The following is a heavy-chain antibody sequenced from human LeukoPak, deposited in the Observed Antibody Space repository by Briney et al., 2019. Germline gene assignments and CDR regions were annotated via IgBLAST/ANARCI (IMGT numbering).Heavy chain of an antibody. CDR3: ASAPIPLGIYRYNWFDP. CDR1: GYTFTSYD. V-gene: IGHV1-8*01. J-gene: IGHJ5*02. CDR2: MNPNRGNT. D-gene: IGHD2-21*01. Sequence: ASVKVSCKASGYTFTSYDINWVRQATGQGLEWMGWMNPNRGNTGYAQKFQGRVNMTRNTPINTTYMQLSSLGSADAAVYYCASAPIPLGIYRYNWFDPWGQGTLVTVSS.